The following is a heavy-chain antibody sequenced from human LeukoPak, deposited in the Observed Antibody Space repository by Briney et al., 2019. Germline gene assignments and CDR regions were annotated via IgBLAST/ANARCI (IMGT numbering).Heavy chain of an antibody. V-gene: IGHV3-48*01. CDR3: ARDTSYDSSPYGMDV. D-gene: IGHD3-22*01. CDR1: GFTFSSYS. CDR2: ISSSSSTI. J-gene: IGHJ6*02. Sequence: GGSLRLSCAASGFTFSSYSMNWVRQAPGKGLEWVSYISSSSSTIYYADSVKGRFTISRDNAKNSLYLQMNSLRAEDTAVYYCARDTSYDSSPYGMDVWGQGTTVTVSS.